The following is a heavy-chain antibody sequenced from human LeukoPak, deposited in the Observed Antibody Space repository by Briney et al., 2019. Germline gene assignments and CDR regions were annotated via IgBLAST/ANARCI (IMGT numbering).Heavy chain of an antibody. J-gene: IGHJ6*02. CDR2: INPNSGGT. CDR3: ARDLGYCSGGSCYCPFAYCGGDYGMDV. CDR1: GYTFTGYY. Sequence: ASVKASCKASGYTFTGYYMHWVRQAPGQGLEWMGWINPNSGGTNYAQKFQGRVTMTRDTSISTAYMELSRLRSDDTAVYYCARDLGYCSGGSCYCPFAYCGGDYGMDVWGQGTTVTVSS. D-gene: IGHD2-15*01. V-gene: IGHV1-2*02.